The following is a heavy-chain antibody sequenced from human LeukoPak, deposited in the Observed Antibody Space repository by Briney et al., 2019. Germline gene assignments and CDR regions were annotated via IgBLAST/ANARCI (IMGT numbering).Heavy chain of an antibody. D-gene: IGHD1-7*01. J-gene: IGHJ4*02. CDR3: ARETRWELFDY. CDR2: IKHDGSET. V-gene: IGHV3-7*04. CDR1: GFTFSSYA. Sequence: GGSLRLSCAASGFTFSSYAMSWVRQAPGKGLEWVANIKHDGSETYYVDSVKGRFTISKDSAKNSLYLQMNSLRAEDTAVYYCARETRWELFDYWGQGTLVTVSS.